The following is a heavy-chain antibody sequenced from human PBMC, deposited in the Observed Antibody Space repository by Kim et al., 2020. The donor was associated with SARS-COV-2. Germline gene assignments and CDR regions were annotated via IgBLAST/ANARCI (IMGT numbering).Heavy chain of an antibody. CDR1: GFTFSSYG. Sequence: GGSLRLSCAASGFTFSSYGMHWVRQAPGKGLEWVAVIWYDGSNKYYADSVKGRFTISRDNSKNTLYLQMNSLRAEDTAVYYCARDIEGGDYGDYTGTAFDIWGQGTMVTVSS. J-gene: IGHJ3*02. CDR2: IWYDGSNK. CDR3: ARDIEGGDYGDYTGTAFDI. D-gene: IGHD4-17*01. V-gene: IGHV3-33*08.